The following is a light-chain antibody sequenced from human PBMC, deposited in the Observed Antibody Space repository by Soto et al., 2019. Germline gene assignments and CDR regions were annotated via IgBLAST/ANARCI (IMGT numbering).Light chain of an antibody. CDR3: QQYHISPIT. CDR1: QSVSSNY. J-gene: IGKJ5*01. CDR2: GVS. V-gene: IGKV3-20*01. Sequence: EIVLTQSPGTLSLSPGERATLSCRASQSVSSNYLAWYQQKPGQAPRLLIFGVSSRATGIPDRFSGSGSGTDFTLTISRLEPEHFAVYYCQQYHISPITFGQGTRLEIK.